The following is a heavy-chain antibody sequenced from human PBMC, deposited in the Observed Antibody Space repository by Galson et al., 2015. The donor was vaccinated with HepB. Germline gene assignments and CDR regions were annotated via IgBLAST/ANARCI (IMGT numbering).Heavy chain of an antibody. Sequence: SLRLSCAASEFTFSTYAMSWVRQTPGKGQQWFSSIDHDGGSPNYVDYVRGRFTISRANSTNTLHMQINSMRADDTDVYYSAKDTSNGEGYWYVDLWGRGTQVTASA. CDR1: EFTFSTYA. J-gene: IGHJ2*01. CDR2: IDHDGGSP. CDR3: AKDTSNGEGYWYVDL. D-gene: IGHD2-8*01. V-gene: IGHV3-23*01.